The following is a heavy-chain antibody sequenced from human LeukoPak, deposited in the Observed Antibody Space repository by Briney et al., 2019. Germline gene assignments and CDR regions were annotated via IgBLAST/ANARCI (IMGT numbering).Heavy chain of an antibody. V-gene: IGHV4-39*01. CDR1: GGSISSSSSY. CDR2: IFHSGRT. CDR3: ARRRRILGNIVVVPAAALGRYYFDY. J-gene: IGHJ4*02. D-gene: IGHD2-2*01. Sequence: SETLSLTCTVSGGSISSSSSYWGWIRQPPGKGLEWIGHIFHSGRTSYNPSLMSRVTISVDTSKNQFSLKLSSVTAADTAVYYCARRRRILGNIVVVPAAALGRYYFDYWGQGTLVTVSS.